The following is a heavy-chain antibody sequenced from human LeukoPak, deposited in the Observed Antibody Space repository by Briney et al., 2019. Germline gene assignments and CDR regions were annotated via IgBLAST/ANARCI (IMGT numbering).Heavy chain of an antibody. CDR3: IRETHVGLHLEY. Sequence: PVWSVRLSCAASGFTFTNYCMNWVRQVPGKGLVWVARINTDSCDTTYADSVKGRFTISRDNAENTLYLQMNDLRPEDTAVYYCIRETHVGLHLEYWGQGTLATVTS. D-gene: IGHD3-10*02. V-gene: IGHV3-74*01. CDR1: GFTFTNYC. CDR2: INTDSCDT. J-gene: IGHJ4*02.